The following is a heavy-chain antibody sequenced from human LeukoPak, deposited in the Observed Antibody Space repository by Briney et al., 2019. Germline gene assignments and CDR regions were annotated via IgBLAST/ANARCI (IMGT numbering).Heavy chain of an antibody. CDR2: IHSSGTVI. CDR3: TREGGRYCTSASCSNDAFDV. J-gene: IGHJ3*01. Sequence: GGSLRLSCTASGFTFSTYEMNWVRQAPGKGLEWVSYIHSSGTVIHYADSVKGRFIISRDNAKNSLYLQMNSLRAEDTAVYYCTREGGRYCTSASCSNDAFDVWGQGTAVTVS. CDR1: GFTFSTYE. V-gene: IGHV3-48*03. D-gene: IGHD2-2*01.